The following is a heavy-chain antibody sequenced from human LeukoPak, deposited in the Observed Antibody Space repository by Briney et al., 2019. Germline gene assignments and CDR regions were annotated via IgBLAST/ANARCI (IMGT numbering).Heavy chain of an antibody. D-gene: IGHD3-16*02. Sequence: PGGSLRLSCAASGFTYSSYSMNWVRQAPGKGLEWVSSISSSSSYIYYADSVKVRFTISRDNAKSSLYLQMNSLRAEDTAVYYCASTPPPVYVWGSYRLDAFDIWGQGTMVTVSS. CDR1: GFTYSSYS. J-gene: IGHJ3*02. CDR2: ISSSSSYI. CDR3: ASTPPPVYVWGSYRLDAFDI. V-gene: IGHV3-21*01.